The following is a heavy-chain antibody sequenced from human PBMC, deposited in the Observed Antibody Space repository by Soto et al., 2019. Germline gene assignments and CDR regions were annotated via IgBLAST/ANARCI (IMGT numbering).Heavy chain of an antibody. D-gene: IGHD3-10*01. CDR3: ASGGGSGSYYNPHYFDY. Sequence: SETLSLTCTVSGGSISSGGYYWSWIRQHAGKGLEWIGYIYYSGSTYYNPSLKSRVTISVDTSKNQFSLKLSSVTAADTAVYYCASGGGSGSYYNPHYFDYWGQGTLVTVSS. CDR2: IYYSGST. V-gene: IGHV4-31*03. CDR1: GGSISSGGYY. J-gene: IGHJ4*02.